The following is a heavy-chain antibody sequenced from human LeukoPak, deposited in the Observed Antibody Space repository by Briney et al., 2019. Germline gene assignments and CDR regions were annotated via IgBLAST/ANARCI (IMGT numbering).Heavy chain of an antibody. CDR1: GGSISSSSYY. D-gene: IGHD3-9*01. J-gene: IGHJ4*02. Sequence: PSGTLSLTCTVSGGSISSSSYYWGWIRQPPGKGLEWIGSIYYSGSTYYNPSLKSRVTISVDTSKNQFSLKLSSVTAADTAVYYCARGLPYDILTGYYIRHYFDYWGQGTLVTVSS. CDR3: ARGLPYDILTGYYIRHYFDY. V-gene: IGHV4-39*07. CDR2: IYYSGST.